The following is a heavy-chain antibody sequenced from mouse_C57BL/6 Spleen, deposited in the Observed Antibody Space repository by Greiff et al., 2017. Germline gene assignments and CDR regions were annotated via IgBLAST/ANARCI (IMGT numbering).Heavy chain of an antibody. CDR3: ARTGGWVFDY. Sequence: QVQLQQSGPELVKPGASVKISCKASGYAFSSSWMNWVKQRPGKGLEWIGRIYPGDGDTNYNGKFKGKATLTADKSSSTAYMQLSSLTSEDSAVYFCARTGGWVFDYWGQGTTLTVSS. J-gene: IGHJ2*01. CDR2: IYPGDGDT. D-gene: IGHD3-2*02. V-gene: IGHV1-82*01. CDR1: GYAFSSSW.